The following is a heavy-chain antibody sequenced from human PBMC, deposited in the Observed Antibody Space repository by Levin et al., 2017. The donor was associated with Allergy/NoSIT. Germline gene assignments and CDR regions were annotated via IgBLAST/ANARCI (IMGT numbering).Heavy chain of an antibody. Sequence: GASVKVSCKASGYTFTGYYMHWVRQAPGQGLEWMGWINPNSGGTNYAQKFQGRVTMTRDTSISTAYMELSRLRSDDTAVYYCARGMGGWFGEFNAEYFQHWGQGTLVTVSS. D-gene: IGHD3-10*01. CDR1: GYTFTGYY. V-gene: IGHV1-2*02. J-gene: IGHJ1*01. CDR2: INPNSGGT. CDR3: ARGMGGWFGEFNAEYFQH.